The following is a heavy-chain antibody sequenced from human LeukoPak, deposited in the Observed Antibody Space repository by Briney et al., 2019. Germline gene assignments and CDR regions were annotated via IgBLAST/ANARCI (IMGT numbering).Heavy chain of an antibody. V-gene: IGHV3-33*08. CDR1: GFTFSSYG. CDR2: IWYDGSNK. Sequence: GGSLRLSCAAFGFTFSSYGMHWVRQAPGKELEWVAVIWYDGSNKYYADSVKGRFTISRDNSKNTLYLQMNSLRAEDTAVYYCARDPGIAVAGNVDYWGQGTLVTVSS. J-gene: IGHJ4*02. D-gene: IGHD6-19*01. CDR3: ARDPGIAVAGNVDY.